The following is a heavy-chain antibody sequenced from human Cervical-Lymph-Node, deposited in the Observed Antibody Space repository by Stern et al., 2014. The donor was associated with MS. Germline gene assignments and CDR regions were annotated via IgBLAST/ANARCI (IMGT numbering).Heavy chain of an antibody. J-gene: IGHJ4*02. CDR1: GFTYSSYG. V-gene: IGHV3-33*01. D-gene: IGHD1-26*01. Sequence: VQLVESGGGVVQPGRSLRLSCAASGFTYSSYGMHWVRQAPGKGLEWVAVIWYDGSNKYYADSVKGRFTISRDNSKNTLYLQMNSLRAEDTAVYYCARGSGYVDYWGQGTLVTVSS. CDR3: ARGSGYVDY. CDR2: IWYDGSNK.